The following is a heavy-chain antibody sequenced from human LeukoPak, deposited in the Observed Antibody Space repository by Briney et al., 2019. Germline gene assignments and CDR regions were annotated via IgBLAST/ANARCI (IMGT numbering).Heavy chain of an antibody. CDR1: GFTVSSTY. D-gene: IGHD3-16*01. CDR2: IYIGGST. Sequence: PGGSLRLSFVASGFTVSSTYMSWVRQAPGKGLEWVSVIYIGGSTYYADSVKGRFTISRDNSKNTLYLQMNSLRAEDTAVYYCARGQRLGESSSWGQGTLVTVSS. J-gene: IGHJ4*02. CDR3: ARGQRLGESSS. V-gene: IGHV3-53*01.